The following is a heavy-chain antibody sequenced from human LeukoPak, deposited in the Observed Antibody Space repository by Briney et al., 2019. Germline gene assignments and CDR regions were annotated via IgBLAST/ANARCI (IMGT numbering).Heavy chain of an antibody. CDR1: GGPISSGGYY. CDR3: AREFNYYDSSGLDY. V-gene: IGHV4-30-2*01. Sequence: SQTLSLTCTVSGGPISSGGYYWSWIRQPPGKGLEWIGYIYHSGSTYYNPSLKSRVTISVDRSKNQFSLKLSSVTAADTAVYYCAREFNYYDSSGLDYWGQGTLVTVSS. D-gene: IGHD3-22*01. CDR2: IYHSGST. J-gene: IGHJ4*02.